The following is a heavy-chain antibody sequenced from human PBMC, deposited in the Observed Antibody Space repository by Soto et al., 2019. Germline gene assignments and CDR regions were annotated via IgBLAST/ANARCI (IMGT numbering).Heavy chain of an antibody. D-gene: IGHD2-2*01. CDR2: IYSDGTT. V-gene: IGHV4-4*07. CDR1: GGSISGYY. CDR3: SRVGCSNSKCYTRSMDV. J-gene: IGHJ6*02. Sequence: QMHLQESGPGLVKPSETLSLTCTVSGGSISGYYWSWVRQPAGKGLEWVGRIYSDGTTNYSPSLKSRVTMSLDTSKDQFSLHLNSVTAADTAVYYCSRVGCSNSKCYTRSMDVWGQGTTVTVSS.